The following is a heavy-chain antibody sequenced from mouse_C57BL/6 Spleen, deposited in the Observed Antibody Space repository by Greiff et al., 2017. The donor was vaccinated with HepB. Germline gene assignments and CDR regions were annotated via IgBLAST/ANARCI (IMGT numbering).Heavy chain of an antibody. CDR2: ISYSGST. CDR1: GYSITSGYG. CDR3: ARTARIKY. D-gene: IGHD1-2*01. J-gene: IGHJ2*01. V-gene: IGHV3-2*02. Sequence: EVKLEESGPGLVKPSQSLSLTCTVTGYSITSGYGWTWIRQFPGNKLEWMGYISYSGSTNYNPSLNSRISITRDTSKNQFFLQLNSVTTEDTATYYCARTARIKYWGQGTTLTVSS.